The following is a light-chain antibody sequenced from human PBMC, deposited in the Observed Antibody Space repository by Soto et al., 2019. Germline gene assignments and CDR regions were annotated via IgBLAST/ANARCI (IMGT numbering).Light chain of an antibody. CDR2: GAS. J-gene: IGKJ2*01. Sequence: EIVMTQSPATLSVSPGERATLSCRASQSVSSNLAWYQQKPGQAPRLLIYGASTRATGIPARFSGSGSGTEFTLTISSLQSEDSAVYYCQQYNNWPPMYTFSQGTKLEIK. CDR1: QSVSSN. V-gene: IGKV3-15*01. CDR3: QQYNNWPPMYT.